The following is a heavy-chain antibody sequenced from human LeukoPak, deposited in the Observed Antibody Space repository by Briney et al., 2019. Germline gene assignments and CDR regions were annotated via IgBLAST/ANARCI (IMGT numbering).Heavy chain of an antibody. D-gene: IGHD6-13*01. CDR2: ISWNSGSI. CDR1: GFTFDDYA. CDR3: AKIGISGYSSSWYYFDY. J-gene: IGHJ4*02. Sequence: GRSLRLSCAASGFTFDDYAMHWVRQAPGKGLEWVSGISWNSGSIGYADSVKGRFTISRDNSKNTLYLQMNSLRAEDTAVYYCAKIGISGYSSSWYYFDYWGQGTLVTVSS. V-gene: IGHV3-9*01.